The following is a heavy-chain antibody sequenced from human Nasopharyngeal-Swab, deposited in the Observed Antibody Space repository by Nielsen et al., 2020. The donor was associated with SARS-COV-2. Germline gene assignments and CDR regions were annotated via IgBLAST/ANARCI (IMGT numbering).Heavy chain of an antibody. CDR2: ISYDGSNK. J-gene: IGHJ6*02. CDR1: RFTFSSYA. CDR3: ARDAGGGYSYGWTYYYYGMDV. Sequence: GGSLRLSCAASRFTFSSYAMHWVRQAPGKGLEWVAVISYDGSNKYYADSVKGRFTISRDNSKNTLYLQMNSLRAEDTAVYYCARDAGGGYSYGWTYYYYGMDVWGQGTTVTVSS. D-gene: IGHD5-18*01. V-gene: IGHV3-30*04.